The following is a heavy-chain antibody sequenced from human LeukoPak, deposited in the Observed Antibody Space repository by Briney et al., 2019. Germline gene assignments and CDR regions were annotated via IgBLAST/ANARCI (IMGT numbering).Heavy chain of an antibody. CDR1: GLTFSSYA. J-gene: IGHJ6*02. Sequence: PGGSLRLSRSASGLTFSSYAMHWVRQAPGKGLEYVSAISSNGGSTYYADSVKGRFTISRDNSKNTLYLQMSSLRAEDTAVYYCVSELGCSWYFYYGMDVWGQGTTVTVSS. V-gene: IGHV3-64D*06. CDR2: ISSNGGST. CDR3: VSELGCSWYFYYGMDV. D-gene: IGHD6-13*01.